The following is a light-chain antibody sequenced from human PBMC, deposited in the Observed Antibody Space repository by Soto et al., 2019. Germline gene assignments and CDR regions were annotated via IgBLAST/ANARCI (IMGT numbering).Light chain of an antibody. Sequence: DIEMTQSPSSLSASVGDRVTITCRASQGIRNDLGWYQQKPGKAPKRLIYVASSLQSGVPSRFSGSRSGPDFTLTISSLQPEDFATYYCQQSYSSPPTFGQGTKVDIK. CDR1: QGIRND. CDR3: QQSYSSPPT. V-gene: IGKV1-39*01. J-gene: IGKJ1*01. CDR2: VAS.